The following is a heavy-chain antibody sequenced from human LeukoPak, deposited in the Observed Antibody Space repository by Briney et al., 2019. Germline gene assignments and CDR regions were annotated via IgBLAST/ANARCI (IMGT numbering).Heavy chain of an antibody. CDR3: ATGPGYSYGDFDY. J-gene: IGHJ4*02. D-gene: IGHD5-18*01. CDR1: GYTLTELS. V-gene: IGHV1-24*01. Sequence: ASVKVSCKVSGYTLTELSMHWVRQAPGKGLEWMGGFDPEDGETIYAQKFQGRVTMTENTSTDTAYMELSSLRSEDTAVYYCATGPGYSYGDFDYWGQGTLVTVSS. CDR2: FDPEDGET.